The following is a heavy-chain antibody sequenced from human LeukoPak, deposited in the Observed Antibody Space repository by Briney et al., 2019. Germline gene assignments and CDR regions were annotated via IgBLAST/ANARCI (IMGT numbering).Heavy chain of an antibody. CDR1: GYTFTSYY. V-gene: IGHV1-46*01. J-gene: IGHJ4*02. CDR3: AREAVVPAARGYHFDY. D-gene: IGHD2-2*01. Sequence: GASVKVSCKASGYTFTSYYMHWVRQAPGQGLEWMGIINPSGGSTSYAQKFQGRVTMARDTSTSTVYMELSSLRSEDTAVYYCAREAVVPAARGYHFDYWGQGTLVTVSS. CDR2: INPSGGST.